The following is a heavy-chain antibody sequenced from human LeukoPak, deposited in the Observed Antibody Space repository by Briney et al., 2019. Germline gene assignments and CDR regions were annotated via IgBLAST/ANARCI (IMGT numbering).Heavy chain of an antibody. CDR3: ARGSYSSGWYRGSAFDI. V-gene: IGHV4-34*01. Sequence: SETLSLTCAVYGGSFSGYYWSWIRQPPGKGLEWIGEINHSGSTNYNPSLKSRVTISVDTSKNQFSLKLSSVTAADTAVYYCARGSYSSGWYRGSAFDIWGQGTMVTVPS. J-gene: IGHJ3*02. CDR2: INHSGST. CDR1: GGSFSGYY. D-gene: IGHD6-19*01.